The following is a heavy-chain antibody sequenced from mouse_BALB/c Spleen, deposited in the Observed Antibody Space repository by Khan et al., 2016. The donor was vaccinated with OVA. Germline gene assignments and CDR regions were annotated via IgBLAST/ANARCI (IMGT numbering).Heavy chain of an antibody. CDR2: ITYSGST. CDR1: GYSITSDYA. CDR3: AMGRTY. J-gene: IGHJ3*01. V-gene: IGHV3-2*02. Sequence: EVKLLESGPDLVKPSQSLSLTCTVTGYSITSDYAWNWIRQFPGNKLEWMGYITYSGSTSYNPSLKSRISITQDTSKNQFFLQLNFVTTEDTATYYCAMGRTYWGQGTLVTVSA. D-gene: IGHD4-1*01.